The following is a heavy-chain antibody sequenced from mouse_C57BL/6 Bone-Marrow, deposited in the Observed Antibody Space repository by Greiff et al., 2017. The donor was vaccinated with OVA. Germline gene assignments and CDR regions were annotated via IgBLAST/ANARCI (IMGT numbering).Heavy chain of an antibody. CDR1: GYTFTSYW. Sequence: VQLQQPGTELVKPGASVKLSCKASGYTFTSYWMHWVKQRPGQGLEGIGNINPSNGGTNYNEKFKSKATLTIDKSSSTAYMQLSSLTSEDSAVYYCARKGEIRQLWLFAYWGKGTLVTVSA. V-gene: IGHV1-53*01. CDR3: ARKGEIRQLWLFAY. CDR2: INPSNGGT. D-gene: IGHD3-2*01. J-gene: IGHJ3*01.